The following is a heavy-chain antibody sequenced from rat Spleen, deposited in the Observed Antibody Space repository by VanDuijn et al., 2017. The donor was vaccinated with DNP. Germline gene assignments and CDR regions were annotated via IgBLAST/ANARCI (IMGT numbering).Heavy chain of an antibody. V-gene: IGHV2-15*01. CDR1: GFSLTSYS. CDR3: ARSHYGSYNYYIMDA. CDR2: IWTGGST. D-gene: IGHD1-2*01. Sequence: QVQLKESGPGLVQPSQTLSLTCTVSGFSLTSYSVSWVRQPPGKGLEWMGVIWTGGSTAYNSLLKSRLSISRDISKSQVFLKMSSLKTEDTATYYCARSHYGSYNYYIMDAWGQGASVTVSS. J-gene: IGHJ4*01.